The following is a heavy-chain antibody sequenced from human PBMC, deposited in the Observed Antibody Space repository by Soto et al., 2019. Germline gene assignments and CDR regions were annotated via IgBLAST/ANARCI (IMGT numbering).Heavy chain of an antibody. J-gene: IGHJ3*02. CDR3: ARGLLADIVVVVAATGAFDI. V-gene: IGHV4-34*01. CDR2: INHSGST. Sequence: QVQLQQWGAGLLKPSETLSLTCAVYGGSFSGYYWSWIRQPPGKGLEWIGEINHSGSTNYNPSRKSRVTISVDTSKNQFSLKLSSVTAAATAVYYCARGLLADIVVVVAATGAFDIWGQGTMVTVSS. CDR1: GGSFSGYY. D-gene: IGHD2-15*01.